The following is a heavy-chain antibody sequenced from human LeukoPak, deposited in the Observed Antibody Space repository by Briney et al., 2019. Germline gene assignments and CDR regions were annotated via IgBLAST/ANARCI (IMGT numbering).Heavy chain of an antibody. D-gene: IGHD3-22*01. CDR1: GASISSYY. V-gene: IGHV4-59*01. CDR3: ARYYYDNSDSYETFDY. CDR2: MYYSGST. Sequence: PSETLSLTCTVSGASISSYYWTWIRQPPGKGLEWIGYMYYSGSTNYNPSLKSRVTISIDTSKNQFSLRLSSVTAADTALYYCARYYYDNSDSYETFDYWGQGTLVTVSS. J-gene: IGHJ4*02.